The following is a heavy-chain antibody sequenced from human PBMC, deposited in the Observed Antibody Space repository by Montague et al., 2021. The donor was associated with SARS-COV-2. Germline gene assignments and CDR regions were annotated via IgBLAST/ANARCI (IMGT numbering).Heavy chain of an antibody. V-gene: IGHV4-59*08. CDR2: IYHSGST. D-gene: IGHD3-9*01. J-gene: IGHJ4*02. Sequence: SETLSLTCTVSGGSFSSYYWSWIRQPPGKGLEWIGYIYHSGSTNYNPSLKSRVTISVDTSKNQFSLKLSSVTAADTAVYYCARLGLRYLYWLLLGEGYIDVWGQGTMVTVSS. CDR1: GGSFSSYY. CDR3: ARLGLRYLYWLLLGEGYIDV.